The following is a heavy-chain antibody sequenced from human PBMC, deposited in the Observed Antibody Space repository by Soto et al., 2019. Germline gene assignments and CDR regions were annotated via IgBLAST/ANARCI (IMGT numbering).Heavy chain of an antibody. CDR1: GGSISSSSYY. Sequence: QLQLQESGPGLVKPSETLSLTCTVSGGSISSSSYYWGWIRQPPGKGLEWIGSIYCSGSTYYNPSLKSRVTISVDTSKNQFSLKLSSVTAADTAVYYCARRGSSSWYGYWGQGTLVTVSS. D-gene: IGHD6-13*01. CDR3: ARRGSSSWYGY. V-gene: IGHV4-39*01. J-gene: IGHJ4*02. CDR2: IYCSGST.